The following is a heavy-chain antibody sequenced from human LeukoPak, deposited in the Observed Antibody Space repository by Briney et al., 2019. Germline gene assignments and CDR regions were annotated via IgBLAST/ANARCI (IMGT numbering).Heavy chain of an antibody. V-gene: IGHV3-23*01. J-gene: IGHJ3*02. CDR1: GFTFSSYA. CDR2: ISGSGGST. D-gene: IGHD1-26*01. CDR3: ARAIVGPTLHAFDI. Sequence: GGSLRLSCAASGFTFSSYAMNWVRQAPGKGLEWVSVISGSGGSTYYADSVKGRFTISGDNSKNTLHLQMSSLRAEDTAVYYCARAIVGPTLHAFDIWGQGTMVTVSS.